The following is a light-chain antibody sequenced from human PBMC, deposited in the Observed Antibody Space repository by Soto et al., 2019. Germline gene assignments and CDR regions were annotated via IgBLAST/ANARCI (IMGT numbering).Light chain of an antibody. CDR2: EVT. CDR3: AAWDDSLNGWV. Sequence: QSVLTQPASVSGSPGQSIAISCTGSSSDVGIYNYVSWYQQHPGKVPKLIIYEVTNRPSGVSNRFSGSKSGNTASLTISGLQAEDEADYYCAAWDDSLNGWVFGGGTKLTVL. V-gene: IGLV2-14*01. CDR1: SSDVGIYNY. J-gene: IGLJ3*02.